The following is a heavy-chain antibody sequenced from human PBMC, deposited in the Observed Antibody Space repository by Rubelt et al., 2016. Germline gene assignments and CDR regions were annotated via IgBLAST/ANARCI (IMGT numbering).Heavy chain of an antibody. D-gene: IGHD1-26*01. CDR3: ARGRPPGMVAPRGYFDY. CDR1: GGSISSYY. V-gene: IGHV4-59*01. Sequence: QVQLQESGPGLVKPSETLSLTCTVSGGSISSYYWSWIRQPPGKGLEWIGYIYYSGSTNYNPSRKSRVPISVDTVKNQFSLKLSFVTAADTAVYYCARGRPPGMVAPRGYFDYWGQGTLVTVSS. J-gene: IGHJ4*02. CDR2: IYYSGST.